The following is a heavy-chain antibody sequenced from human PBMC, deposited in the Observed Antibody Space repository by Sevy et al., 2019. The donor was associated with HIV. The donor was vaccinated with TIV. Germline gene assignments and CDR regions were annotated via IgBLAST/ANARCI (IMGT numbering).Heavy chain of an antibody. CDR2: VRYDGSDK. J-gene: IGHJ4*02. D-gene: IGHD6-13*01. Sequence: GGSLRLSCAASGFTFSNYGMHWVRQVPGKGLEWVTFVRYDGSDKYYAASVKGRFNISRDDSKNTLYLQMHSLRREDTAIYYCAKDLAGAGRRYFDYWGQGTLVTVSS. CDR1: GFTFSNYG. CDR3: AKDLAGAGRRYFDY. V-gene: IGHV3-30*02.